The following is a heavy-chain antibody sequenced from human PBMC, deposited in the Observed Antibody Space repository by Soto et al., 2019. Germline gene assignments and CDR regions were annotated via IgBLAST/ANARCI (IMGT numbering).Heavy chain of an antibody. D-gene: IGHD2-15*01. CDR2: IDGRGGDT. Sequence: EVQLLESGGGLVQAGGSLRLSGAASGFTFSSDAMGWVRQAPGPGLEWVSVIDGRGGDTSFADSVKGRFSISRDNSKQAVYLPMCGVRVVDTGRYCCAKEIVAAAYVETSPFDVWGQGTQVTVSS. J-gene: IGHJ4*02. V-gene: IGHV3-23*01. CDR3: AKEIVAAAYVETSPFDV. CDR1: GFTFSSDA.